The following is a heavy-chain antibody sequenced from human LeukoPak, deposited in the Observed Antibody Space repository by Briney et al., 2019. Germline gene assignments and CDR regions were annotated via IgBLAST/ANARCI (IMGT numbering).Heavy chain of an antibody. CDR2: ISWNSGSI. V-gene: IGHV3-9*01. J-gene: IGHJ4*02. D-gene: IGHD2-15*01. CDR3: AKDMRNIVVTPTIDY. Sequence: PGRSLRLSCAASGFTFDDYAMHRVRQAPGKGLEWVSGISWNSGSIGYADSVKGRFTISRDNAKNSLYLQMNSLRAEDTALYYCAKDMRNIVVTPTIDYWGQGTLVTVSS. CDR1: GFTFDDYA.